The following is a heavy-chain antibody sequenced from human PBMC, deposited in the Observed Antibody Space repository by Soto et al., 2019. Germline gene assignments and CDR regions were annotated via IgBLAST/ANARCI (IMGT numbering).Heavy chain of an antibody. D-gene: IGHD6-6*01. J-gene: IGHJ6*02. CDR3: TILQSSSPENYYYYYGMDV. V-gene: IGHV3-15*07. CDR1: GFTFSNAW. Sequence: GGSLRLSCAASGFTFSNAWMNWVRQAPGKGLEWVGRIKSKTDGGTTDYAAPVKGRFTISRDDSKNTLYLQMNSLKTEDTAVYYCTILQSSSPENYYYYYGMDVWGQGTTVTVSS. CDR2: IKSKTDGGTT.